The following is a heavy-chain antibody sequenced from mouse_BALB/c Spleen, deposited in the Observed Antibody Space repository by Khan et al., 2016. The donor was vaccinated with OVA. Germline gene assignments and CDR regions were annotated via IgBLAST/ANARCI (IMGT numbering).Heavy chain of an antibody. J-gene: IGHJ4*01. D-gene: IGHD2-10*01. CDR1: GYTFTNYG. V-gene: IGHV9-3-1*01. Sequence: QVQLKQSGPELKKPGETVKISCKASGYTFTNYGMNWVKQSPGKALKWMGWINTYTGEPTYADDFRGRFAFSLETSASTAYLQINHLKNEDTATYFCARPPYFSYTLDYWGQGTSVTVSS. CDR3: ARPPYFSYTLDY. CDR2: INTYTGEP.